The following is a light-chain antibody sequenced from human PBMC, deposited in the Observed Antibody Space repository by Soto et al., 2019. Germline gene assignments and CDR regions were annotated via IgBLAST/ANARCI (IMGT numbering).Light chain of an antibody. J-gene: IGKJ1*01. CDR2: DAS. Sequence: DIQMSQSPSSLSASIGDSVTITCRASQSINRWLAWYQQKPGRAPKLLIYDASSLQSGVPSRFSGSGSGTEFTLTINSLQPDDFATYYCHHYNTYSTFGQGTKVDIK. CDR1: QSINRW. CDR3: HHYNTYST. V-gene: IGKV1-5*01.